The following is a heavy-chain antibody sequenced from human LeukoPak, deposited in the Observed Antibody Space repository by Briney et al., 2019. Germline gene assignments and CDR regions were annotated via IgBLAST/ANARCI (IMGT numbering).Heavy chain of an antibody. CDR2: ISSSSSYI. J-gene: IGHJ4*02. Sequence: GGSLRLSCAASGFTFSSYSMNWVRQAPGKGLEWVSSISSSSSYIYYADSVKGRFTISRDNAKNSLYLQMNSLGAEETAVYYCARVLGYSYGYGYWGQGTLVTVSS. CDR3: ARVLGYSYGYGY. V-gene: IGHV3-21*01. CDR1: GFTFSSYS. D-gene: IGHD5-18*01.